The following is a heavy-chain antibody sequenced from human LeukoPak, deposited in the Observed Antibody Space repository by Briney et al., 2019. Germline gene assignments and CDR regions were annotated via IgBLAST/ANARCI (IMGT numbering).Heavy chain of an antibody. CDR3: ARESITGHRDFDY. CDR2: ISSGSRTI. V-gene: IGHV3-48*01. J-gene: IGHJ4*02. D-gene: IGHD1-20*01. Sequence: PGGSLRLSCAASGFTFGSYSMNWVRQAPGKGPEWISYISSGSRTIYYADSVEGRFTVSRDNAKNSLYLQMRSLRAEDTAVYYCARESITGHRDFDYWGQGTLVTVSS. CDR1: GFTFGSYS.